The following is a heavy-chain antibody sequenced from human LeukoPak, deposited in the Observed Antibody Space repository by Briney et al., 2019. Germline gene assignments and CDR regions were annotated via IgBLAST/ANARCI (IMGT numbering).Heavy chain of an antibody. CDR3: ARATVVVAATQFYYYYYMDV. D-gene: IGHD2-15*01. Sequence: ASVKVSCKASGYTFTGYYMHWVRQAPGQGLEWMGWINPNSGGTNYAQKFQGRVTMTRDTSISTAYMELSRLRSDDTAVYYCARATVVVAATQFYYYYYMDVWGKGTTVTVSS. V-gene: IGHV1-2*02. J-gene: IGHJ6*03. CDR2: INPNSGGT. CDR1: GYTFTGYY.